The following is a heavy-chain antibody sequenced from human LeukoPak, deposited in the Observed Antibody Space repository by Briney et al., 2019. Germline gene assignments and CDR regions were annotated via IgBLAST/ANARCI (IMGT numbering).Heavy chain of an antibody. CDR1: GFIFSRYG. J-gene: IGHJ6*02. D-gene: IGHD6-13*01. CDR2: ISNSGGST. CDR3: ARGLITGAAGTYYYYGMDV. Sequence: GGSLRLSCVASGFIFSRYGMHWVRQAPGKGLEYVLAISNSGGSTYYANSVKGRFTISRDNSKNTLYLQMCSLRGEDMAVYYCARGLITGAAGTYYYYGMDVWGQGTTVTVSS. V-gene: IGHV3-64*01.